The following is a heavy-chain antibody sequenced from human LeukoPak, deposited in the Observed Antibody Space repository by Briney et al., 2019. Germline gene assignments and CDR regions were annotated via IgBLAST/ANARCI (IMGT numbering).Heavy chain of an antibody. CDR2: IRYDGSNK. CDR1: GFTFSSYG. V-gene: IGHV3-30*02. CDR3: AKAGDYITGFDP. D-gene: IGHD4-17*01. J-gene: IGHJ5*02. Sequence: GGSLRLSCAASGFTFSSYGMHWVRQAPGKGLEWVAFIRYDGSNKYYADSVKGRLTISRDNSKNTLYLQMNSLRAEDTAVYYCAKAGDYITGFDPWGQGTLVTVSS.